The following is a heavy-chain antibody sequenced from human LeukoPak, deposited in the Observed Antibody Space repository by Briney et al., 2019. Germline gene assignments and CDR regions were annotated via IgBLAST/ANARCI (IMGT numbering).Heavy chain of an antibody. CDR3: ARGVSNLDY. Sequence: SETLSLTCTVSGGSISSYFWTWIRQPAGKGLEWIGRIYSSGSTNYNPSLKSRLTMSVDTSKNQFSLKLTSVTAADTAVYYCARGVSNLDYGGQGTLVTVSS. CDR1: GGSISSYF. CDR2: IYSSGST. J-gene: IGHJ4*02. V-gene: IGHV4-4*07. D-gene: IGHD3-10*01.